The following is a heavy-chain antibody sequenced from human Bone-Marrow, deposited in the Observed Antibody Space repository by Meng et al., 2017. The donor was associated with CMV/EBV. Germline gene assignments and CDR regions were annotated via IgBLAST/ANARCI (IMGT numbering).Heavy chain of an antibody. D-gene: IGHD2-2*01. Sequence: GESLKISCVAPGFIFSSYAMHWVRQAPGKGLEWVAVISYDGSNKYYADSVKGRFTISRDTPKNTLYLQMNSLRAEDTAVYYCARADRRGYCSSMSCYGNWFDPWGQGILVTVSS. V-gene: IGHV3-30*04. J-gene: IGHJ5*02. CDR1: GFIFSSYA. CDR3: ARADRRGYCSSMSCYGNWFDP. CDR2: ISYDGSNK.